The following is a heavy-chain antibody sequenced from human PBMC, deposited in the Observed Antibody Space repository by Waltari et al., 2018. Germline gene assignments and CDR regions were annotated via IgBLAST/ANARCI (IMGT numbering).Heavy chain of an antibody. Sequence: QLQLQESGPRLVKPSETLSLSCTVSGGPISSNPYYWVWIRQPPGKGLEWVGSIYYSGSTSYHPSLKSRVTIAVDTAKNQVSLKLTSVSAADTAVYYCARDVDMSFYYYMDVWGKGTTVTISS. CDR2: IYYSGST. V-gene: IGHV4-39*07. CDR1: GGPISSNPYY. J-gene: IGHJ6*03. CDR3: ARDVDMSFYYYMDV. D-gene: IGHD2-21*01.